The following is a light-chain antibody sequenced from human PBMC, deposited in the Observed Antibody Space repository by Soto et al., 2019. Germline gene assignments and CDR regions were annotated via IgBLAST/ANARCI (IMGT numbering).Light chain of an antibody. CDR1: QSVGSDY. J-gene: IGKJ1*01. Sequence: EVVLTQSPGTLSLSSGERATLSPRSSQSVGSDYLAWYQQKPDQAPRLLIYDAFTRATGVPDRFSGSGSGTDFTLTISRLEPEDFAVYYCQVYTSLPQTFGQGTKVDIK. V-gene: IGKV3-20*01. CDR2: DAF. CDR3: QVYTSLPQT.